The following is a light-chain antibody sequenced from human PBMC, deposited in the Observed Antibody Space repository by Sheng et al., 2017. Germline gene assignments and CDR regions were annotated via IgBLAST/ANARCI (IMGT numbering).Light chain of an antibody. V-gene: IGKV3-20*01. CDR3: QQYGGRLYT. J-gene: IGKJ2*01. CDR2: DAS. Sequence: EIVLTQSPGTLSLSPGERATLSCRASQSVSSSYLAWYQQKPGQAPRLLIYDASSRATGIPDRFSGSGSGTDFTLTISRLEPEDFAVYYCQQYGGRLYTFGQGTKLEI. CDR1: QSVSSSY.